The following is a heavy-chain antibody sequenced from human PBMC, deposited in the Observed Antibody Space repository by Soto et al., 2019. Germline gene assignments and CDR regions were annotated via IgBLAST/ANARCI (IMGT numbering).Heavy chain of an antibody. CDR3: ARVGCSSTSCVRETYYYYGMDV. CDR1: GFTFSSYG. Sequence: QVQLVESGGGVVQPGRSLRLSCAASGFTFSSYGMHWVRQAPGKGLEWVAVIWYDGSNKYYADSVKGRFTISRDNSKNSLYLQMNSLRAEDTAVYYCARVGCSSTSCVRETYYYYGMDVCGQGTTVTVSS. J-gene: IGHJ6*02. D-gene: IGHD2-2*01. CDR2: IWYDGSNK. V-gene: IGHV3-33*01.